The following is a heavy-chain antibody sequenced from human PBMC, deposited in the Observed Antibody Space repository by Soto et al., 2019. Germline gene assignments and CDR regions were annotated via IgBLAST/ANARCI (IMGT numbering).Heavy chain of an antibody. CDR2: TYYRSKWYN. Sequence: SQTLSLTCAISGDSVSSNSAAWNWIRQSPSRGLEWLGRTYYRSKWYNDYAVSVKSRITINPDTSKNQFSLQLNSVTPEDTAVYYCERAGWRKLRFLECFPKSSRQGGQGTGVT. J-gene: IGHJ1*01. V-gene: IGHV6-1*01. D-gene: IGHD3-3*01. CDR1: GDSVSSNSAA. CDR3: ERAGWRKLRFLECFPKSSRQ.